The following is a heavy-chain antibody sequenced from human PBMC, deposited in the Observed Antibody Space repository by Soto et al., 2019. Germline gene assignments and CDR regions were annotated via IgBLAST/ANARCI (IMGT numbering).Heavy chain of an antibody. CDR1: GFTFDDYA. CDR3: AKDRLAVAGNFDY. D-gene: IGHD6-19*01. Sequence: GGSLRLSCAASGFTFDDYAMHWVRQAPGKGLEWVSGISWNSGSIGYADSVKGRFTISRDNAKNSLYLQMNSLRAEDTALYYCAKDRLAVAGNFDYWGQGTLVTVPQ. J-gene: IGHJ4*02. V-gene: IGHV3-9*01. CDR2: ISWNSGSI.